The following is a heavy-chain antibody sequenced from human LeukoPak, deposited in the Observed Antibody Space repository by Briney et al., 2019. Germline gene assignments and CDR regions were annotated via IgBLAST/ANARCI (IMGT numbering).Heavy chain of an antibody. J-gene: IGHJ4*02. Sequence: GGSLRLSCAASGFTFSSYAMSWVRQAPGKGLEWVSAISGSGGSTYYADSVKGRFTISRDNSRNTLYLQMNSLRAEDTAVYYCAKDLALRDIVVVVAATESPIDYWGQGTLVTVSS. V-gene: IGHV3-23*01. D-gene: IGHD2-15*01. CDR2: ISGSGGST. CDR3: AKDLALRDIVVVVAATESPIDY. CDR1: GFTFSSYA.